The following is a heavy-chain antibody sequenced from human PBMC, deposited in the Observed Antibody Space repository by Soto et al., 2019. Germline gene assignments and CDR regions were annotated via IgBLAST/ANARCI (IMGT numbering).Heavy chain of an antibody. CDR3: ARATPFVAVAGTGVVADMHAFDI. D-gene: IGHD6-19*01. V-gene: IGHV1-8*01. CDR2: MNPNSGNT. Sequence: GGPVKVSCKASGYTFTSYDINWVRQATGQGLEWMGWMNPNSGNTGYAQKFQGRVTMTRNTSISTAYMELSSLRSEDTAVYYCARATPFVAVAGTGVVADMHAFDIWGQGTMVTVSS. J-gene: IGHJ3*02. CDR1: GYTFTSYD.